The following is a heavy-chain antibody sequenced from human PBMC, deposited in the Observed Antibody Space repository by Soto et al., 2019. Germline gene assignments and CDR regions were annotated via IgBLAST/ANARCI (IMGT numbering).Heavy chain of an antibody. J-gene: IGHJ4*02. D-gene: IGHD1-26*01. Sequence: EVQLVESGGGLVQPGGSLRLSCAASGFIFSGAAMHWVRQPPGKGLEWVGRIRSKPNNYATAYAASVKDRFTISRDDSQNMVYLQMNSLKTEDTAVYYCTRKGFIVPGNYFDSWGQGSLVTVSS. CDR1: GFIFSGAA. V-gene: IGHV3-73*02. CDR3: TRKGFIVPGNYFDS. CDR2: IRSKPNNYAT.